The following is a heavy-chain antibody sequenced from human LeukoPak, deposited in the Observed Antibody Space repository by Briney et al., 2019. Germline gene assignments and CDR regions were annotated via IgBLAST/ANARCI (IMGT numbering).Heavy chain of an antibody. D-gene: IGHD2-15*01. Sequence: SQTLSLTCAISGDSVSSNSAAWHWVRQSPSRGLEWLGRTYYRSKWHNDFAVFVKSRITINPDTSKNQFSLQLNSVTPEDTAVYYCARGYSGMFDYWGQGTLVTVSS. CDR3: ARGYSGMFDY. CDR1: GDSVSSNSAA. CDR2: TYYRSKWHN. J-gene: IGHJ4*02. V-gene: IGHV6-1*01.